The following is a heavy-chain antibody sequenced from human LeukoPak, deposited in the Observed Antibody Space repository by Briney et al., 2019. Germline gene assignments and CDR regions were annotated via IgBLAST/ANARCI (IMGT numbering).Heavy chain of an antibody. J-gene: IGHJ4*02. CDR1: GFTFSSHA. D-gene: IGHD1-7*01. CDR3: AKEGYQAGTTSKGYFDY. CDR2: IGGSGAGT. V-gene: IGHV3-23*01. Sequence: GGSLRLSCAASGFTFSSHAMSWVRQAPGNGLESCSGIGGSGAGTYYADSVKGRFTISRDNSKNTLSLHVNSLRAEDTAAYYCAKEGYQAGTTSKGYFDYWGQGTLVTVSS.